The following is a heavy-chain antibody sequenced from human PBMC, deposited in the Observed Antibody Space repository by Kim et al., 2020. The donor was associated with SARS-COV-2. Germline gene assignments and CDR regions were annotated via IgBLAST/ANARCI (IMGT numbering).Heavy chain of an antibody. D-gene: IGHD3-10*01. CDR1: GYRFTSYW. V-gene: IGHV5-51*01. Sequence: GESLKISCKGSGYRFTSYWIGWVRQMPGKGLEWMGIIYPGDSDTRYSPSFQGQVTISADKSISTAYLQWSSLKASDTAMYYCARQPPVFYYGSGSMDYWGQGTLVTVSS. J-gene: IGHJ4*02. CDR2: IYPGDSDT. CDR3: ARQPPVFYYGSGSMDY.